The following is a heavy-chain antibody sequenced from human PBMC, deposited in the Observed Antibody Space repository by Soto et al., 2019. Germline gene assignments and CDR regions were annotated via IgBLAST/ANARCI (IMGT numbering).Heavy chain of an antibody. CDR2: VIPLLDAS. J-gene: IGHJ6*03. Sequence: QVQLVQSGAEVKKPGSSVKISCTASGVTFNNYTFTWVRRAPGQGLEWMGRVIPLLDASNYADKFQDRVTITADRATSTAYMELSGLKSEDSAIYYCASGKSQITQDRMGFYYYMEVLGKGTTVTVSS. V-gene: IGHV1-69*08. D-gene: IGHD2-15*01. CDR3: ASGKSQITQDRMGFYYYMEV. CDR1: GVTFNNYT.